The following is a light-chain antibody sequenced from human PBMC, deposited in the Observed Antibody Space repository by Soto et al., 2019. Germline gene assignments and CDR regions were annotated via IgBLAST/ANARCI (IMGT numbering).Light chain of an antibody. Sequence: EIVLTQSPGTLSLSPGERATLSCRASQSVTSSYLAWYQQKPGQAPRLLIYAASSRATGIPDRFSGSGSGTDFTLTICRLVTEEFAVYYCQQYGSSPRTFGQGTKLEIK. CDR2: AAS. CDR3: QQYGSSPRT. CDR1: QSVTSSY. J-gene: IGKJ2*01. V-gene: IGKV3-20*01.